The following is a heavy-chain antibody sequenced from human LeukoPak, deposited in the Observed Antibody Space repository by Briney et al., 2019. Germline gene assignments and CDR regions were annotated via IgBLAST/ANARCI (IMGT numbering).Heavy chain of an antibody. CDR2: INSSSSYI. CDR1: GFTFISYI. CDR3: AASYCSSTTCYSISTLGFDP. V-gene: IGHV3-21*01. Sequence: PGGSLRLSCVASGFTFISYIMNWVRPAPGKGLEWVSSINSSSSYIDYADSVKGRFTISRDKAKNSLYLKMNSLSAEDTAVYYCAASYCSSTTCYSISTLGFDPWGQGTLVTVSS. D-gene: IGHD2-2*01. J-gene: IGHJ5*02.